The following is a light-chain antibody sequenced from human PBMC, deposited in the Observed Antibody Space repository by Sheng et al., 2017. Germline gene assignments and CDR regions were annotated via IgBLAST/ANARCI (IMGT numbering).Light chain of an antibody. Sequence: DIEMTQSPSSLSASVGDRVTITCRASQSIGRSLNWYQQKPGKAPKLLIYAASSLQTGVPSRFSGSGSGTDFTLTISSLQPEDFATYYCQQSYSTPRMYTFGQGTKLEIK. CDR2: AAS. J-gene: IGKJ2*01. CDR3: QQSYSTPRMYT. V-gene: IGKV1-39*01. CDR1: QSIGRS.